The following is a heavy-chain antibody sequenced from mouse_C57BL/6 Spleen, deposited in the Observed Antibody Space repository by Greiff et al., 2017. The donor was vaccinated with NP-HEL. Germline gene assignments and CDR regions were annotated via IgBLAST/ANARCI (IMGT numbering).Heavy chain of an antibody. D-gene: IGHD3-1*01. CDR3: ARPGFSRDCDY. Sequence: VQLQQPGAELVKPGASVKMSCKASGYTFTSYWLTWVKQRPGQGLEWIGDIYPGSGSTNYNEKFKSKATLTVDTSSSTAYMQLSSLTSEDSAVYYCARPGFSRDCDYWGQGTTLTVSS. V-gene: IGHV1-55*01. J-gene: IGHJ2*01. CDR1: GYTFTSYW. CDR2: IYPGSGST.